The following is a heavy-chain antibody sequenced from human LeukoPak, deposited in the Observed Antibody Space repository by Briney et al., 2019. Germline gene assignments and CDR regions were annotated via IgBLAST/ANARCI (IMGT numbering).Heavy chain of an antibody. Sequence: EPSETLSLTCTVSGVSISSKYWPWVRQPPGQGLEWIANIFSGGSHKYNPSLESRVTISMDTSRNRFSVRMISVAAADTAVYFCTRHVYGKGSDYWGQGTLVTVSS. CDR1: GVSISSKY. CDR2: IFSGGSH. D-gene: IGHD1-14*01. V-gene: IGHV4-59*08. J-gene: IGHJ4*02. CDR3: TRHVYGKGSDY.